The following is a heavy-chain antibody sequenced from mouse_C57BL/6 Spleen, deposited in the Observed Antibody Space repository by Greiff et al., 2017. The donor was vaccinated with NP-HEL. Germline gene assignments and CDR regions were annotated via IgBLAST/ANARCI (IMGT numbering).Heavy chain of an antibody. J-gene: IGHJ3*01. D-gene: IGHD2-4*01. CDR1: GYSFTGYF. CDR2: IYPYNGDT. V-gene: IGHV1-20*01. Sequence: SGPELVKPGDSVKISCKASGYSFTGYFMNWVMQSHGKSLEWIGRIYPYNGDTFYNQKFKGKATLTVDKSSSTAHMELRSLTSEDSAVYYCVLDYPVAYWGQGTLVTVSA. CDR3: VLDYPVAY.